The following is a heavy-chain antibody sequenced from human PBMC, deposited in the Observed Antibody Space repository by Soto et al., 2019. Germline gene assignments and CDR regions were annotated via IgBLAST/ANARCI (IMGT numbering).Heavy chain of an antibody. CDR3: ARHPERIAQIGWFDP. CDR1: GGSISSGGYS. V-gene: IGHV4-30-2*01. D-gene: IGHD6-13*01. CDR2: IYHSGST. Sequence: SETLSLTCAVSGGSISSGGYSWSWIRQPPGKGLEWIGYIYHSGSTYYNPSLKGRFTISRDNAKNSLYLQMNSLRAEDTAVYYCARHPERIAQIGWFDPWGQGTLVTVSS. J-gene: IGHJ5*02.